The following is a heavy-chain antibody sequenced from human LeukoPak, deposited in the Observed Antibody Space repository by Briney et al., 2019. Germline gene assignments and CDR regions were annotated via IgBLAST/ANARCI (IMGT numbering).Heavy chain of an antibody. CDR1: GGSFSGYY. Sequence: PSETLSLTCAVYGGSFSGYYWSWIRQPPGKGLEWIGEINHSGSTNDNPSLKSRVTISVDTSKNQFSLKLSSVTAADTAVYYCARTYYDFWSGYYYYYYGMDVWGQGTTVTVSS. J-gene: IGHJ6*02. V-gene: IGHV4-34*01. CDR2: INHSGST. D-gene: IGHD3-3*01. CDR3: ARTYYDFWSGYYYYYYGMDV.